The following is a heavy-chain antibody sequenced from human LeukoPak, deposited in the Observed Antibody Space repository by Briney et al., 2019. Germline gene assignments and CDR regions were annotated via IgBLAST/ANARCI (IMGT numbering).Heavy chain of an antibody. CDR1: GYPFTSFS. J-gene: IGHJ6*02. CDR3: VKEGSSSRYPPYYGMDV. Sequence: ASVKVSCKASGYPFTSFSINWVRQAPGRGLECLGWINTNTGTPTYAQAFTGRYVFSLDTSVTTAYLQISGLKAEDTAVYFCVKEGSSSRYPPYYGMDVWGQGTTVTVSS. CDR2: INTNTGTP. D-gene: IGHD6-13*01. V-gene: IGHV7-4-1*02.